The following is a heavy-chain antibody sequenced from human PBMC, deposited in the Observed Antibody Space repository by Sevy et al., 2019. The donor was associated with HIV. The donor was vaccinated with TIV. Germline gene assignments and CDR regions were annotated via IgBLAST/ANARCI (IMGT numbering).Heavy chain of an antibody. CDR3: ARERYFYDRSGHLPDF. CDR2: IYHSGTT. D-gene: IGHD3-22*01. J-gene: IGHJ4*02. V-gene: IGHV4-38-2*02. CDR1: GYSITSDYS. Sequence: SETLSLTCAVSGYSITSDYSWGWIRQPPGQGLEWIGSIYHSGTTSYSPSLRSRVTISLDTSKNQFSLRLSSVTAADTAIYFCARERYFYDRSGHLPDFWGQGTLVTVSS.